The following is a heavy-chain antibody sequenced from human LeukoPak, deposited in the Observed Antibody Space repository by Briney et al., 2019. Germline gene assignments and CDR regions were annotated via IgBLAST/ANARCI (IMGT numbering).Heavy chain of an antibody. CDR1: GGSFSGYY. J-gene: IGHJ5*02. Sequence: ETLSLTCAVYGGSFSGYYWSWVRQAPGKGLEWVANIKQDGSEKYYVDSVKGRFTISRDNAKNSLYLQMNSLRAEDTAVYYCARISTPWGQGTLVTVSS. CDR2: IKQDGSEK. V-gene: IGHV3-7*01. CDR3: ARISTP. D-gene: IGHD2-2*01.